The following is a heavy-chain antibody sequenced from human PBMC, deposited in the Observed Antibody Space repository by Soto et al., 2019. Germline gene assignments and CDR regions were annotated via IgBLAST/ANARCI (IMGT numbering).Heavy chain of an antibody. D-gene: IGHD3-22*01. CDR3: ARGLLHDSSGYYYYYYGMDV. CDR2: IIPIFGTA. J-gene: IGHJ6*02. Sequence: SVKVSCKASGGTFSSYAISWVLQAPGQGLEWMGWIIPIFGTANYAQKFQGRVTITADKSTSTAYMELSSLRSEDTAVYYCARGLLHDSSGYYYYYYGMDVWGQATTVTVSS. V-gene: IGHV1-69*06. CDR1: GGTFSSYA.